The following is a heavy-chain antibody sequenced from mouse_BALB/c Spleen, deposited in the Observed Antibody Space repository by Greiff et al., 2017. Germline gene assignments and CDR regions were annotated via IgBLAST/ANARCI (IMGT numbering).Heavy chain of an antibody. J-gene: IGHJ2*01. D-gene: IGHD1-1*01. CDR2: ISSGSSTI. Sequence: EVHLVESGGGLVQPGGSRKLSCAASGFTFSSFGMHWVRQAPEKGLEWVAYISSGSSTIYYADTVKGRFTISRDNPKNTLFLQMTSLRSEDTAMYYCARNYYGSSYYLDYWGQGTTLTVSS. V-gene: IGHV5-17*02. CDR1: GFTFSSFG. CDR3: ARNYYGSSYYLDY.